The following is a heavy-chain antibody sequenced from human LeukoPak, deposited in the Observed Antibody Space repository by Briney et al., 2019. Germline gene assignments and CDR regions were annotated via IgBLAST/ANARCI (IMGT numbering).Heavy chain of an antibody. J-gene: IGHJ4*02. V-gene: IGHV4-30-4*01. CDR3: ARDTGGSSYSYGYFDY. Sequence: SQTLSLTCTVSGGSISSGDYYWSWIRQPPGKGLEWIGYIYHSGSTYYNPSLLSRVTISVGTSKNQFSLKLSSVTAADTAVYYCARDTGGSSYSYGYFDYWGQGTLVTVSS. CDR1: GGSISSGDYY. CDR2: IYHSGST. D-gene: IGHD3-22*01.